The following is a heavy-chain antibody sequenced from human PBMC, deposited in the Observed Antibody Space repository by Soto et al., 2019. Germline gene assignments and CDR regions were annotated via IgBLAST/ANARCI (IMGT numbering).Heavy chain of an antibody. D-gene: IGHD3-9*01. J-gene: IGHJ6*02. CDR3: ARVVGYFDWLLFPPRGINGDYYYGMDV. V-gene: IGHV1-69*01. Sequence: QVQLVQSGAEVKKPGSSVKVSCKASGGTFSSYAISWVRQAPGQGLEWMGGIIPIFGTANYAQKFQGRVTITADESTSTAYMELSSLRSEDTAVYYCARVVGYFDWLLFPPRGINGDYYYGMDVWGQGTTVTVSS. CDR2: IIPIFGTA. CDR1: GGTFSSYA.